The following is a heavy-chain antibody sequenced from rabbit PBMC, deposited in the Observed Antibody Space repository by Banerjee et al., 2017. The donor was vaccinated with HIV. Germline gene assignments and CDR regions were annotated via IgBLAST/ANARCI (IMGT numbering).Heavy chain of an antibody. CDR2: IYVDSVANT. V-gene: IGHV1S40*01. CDR3: ARDLAGVIGWNFHL. J-gene: IGHJ4*01. D-gene: IGHD4-1*01. CDR1: GFSFSNYYY. Sequence: QSLEESGGDLVKPGASLTLTCTASGFSFSNYYYICWVRQAPGKGLEWIACIYVDSVANTYYATWAKGRFTISRTSSTTVALQMTSLTAADTATYFCARDLAGVIGWNFHLWGPGTLVTVS.